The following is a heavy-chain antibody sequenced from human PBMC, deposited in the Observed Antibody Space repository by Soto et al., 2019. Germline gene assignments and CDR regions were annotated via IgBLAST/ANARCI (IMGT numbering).Heavy chain of an antibody. J-gene: IGHJ6*03. CDR1: GGTFSSYT. CDR2: IIPILGIA. D-gene: IGHD3-3*01. V-gene: IGHV1-69*04. CDR3: ARDNYDFWSGYGPYYYYMDV. Sequence: SVKVSCKASGGTFSSYTISWVRQAPGHGLEWMGRIIPILGIANYAQKFQGRVTITADKSTSTAYMELSSLRSEDTAVYYCARDNYDFWSGYGPYYYYMDVWGKGTTVTVSS.